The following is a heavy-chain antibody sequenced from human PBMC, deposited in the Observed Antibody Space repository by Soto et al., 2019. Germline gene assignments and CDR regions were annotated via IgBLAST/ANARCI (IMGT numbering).Heavy chain of an antibody. CDR3: AKMFADLYYFDY. CDR1: GYSFTNYW. J-gene: IGHJ4*02. CDR2: IYPGDFDT. D-gene: IGHD3-10*02. Sequence: PRESLKISCKGSGYSFTNYWIAWVRQLPGKGLEWMGMIYPGDFDTRYNPSFQGQVTISADKSITTAYLRWSSLKASDTAMYYCAKMFADLYYFDYWGQGTPVTVSS. V-gene: IGHV5-51*01.